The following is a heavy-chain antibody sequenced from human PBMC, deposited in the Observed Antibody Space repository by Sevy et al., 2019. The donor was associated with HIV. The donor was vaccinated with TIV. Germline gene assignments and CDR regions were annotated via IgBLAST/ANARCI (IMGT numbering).Heavy chain of an antibody. Sequence: GGSLRLSCAASGFMFSSYAVHWVRQAPGKGLEWVAVISYAGSNKYYADSVKGRFTISRDNSKNTLYLEMNSLRAEDTAVYYCASAVAFTTEYSYGLDVWGQGTTVTVSS. CDR2: ISYAGSNK. J-gene: IGHJ6*02. D-gene: IGHD4-17*01. CDR1: GFMFSSYA. V-gene: IGHV3-30-3*01. CDR3: ASAVAFTTEYSYGLDV.